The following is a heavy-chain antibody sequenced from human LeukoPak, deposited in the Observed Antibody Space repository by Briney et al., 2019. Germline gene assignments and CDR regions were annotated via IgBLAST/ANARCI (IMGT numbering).Heavy chain of an antibody. J-gene: IGHJ4*02. CDR1: GYTFTGYY. Sequence: ASVKVSCKASGYTFTGYYMHWVRQAPGQGLEWMGWINPNSGGTNYAQKFQGRVTMTRDTSISTAYMELSRLRSDDTAVYYCARAEPGYSYGLYYFDYWGQGALVTVSS. CDR3: ARAEPGYSYGLYYFDY. V-gene: IGHV1-2*02. D-gene: IGHD5-18*01. CDR2: INPNSGGT.